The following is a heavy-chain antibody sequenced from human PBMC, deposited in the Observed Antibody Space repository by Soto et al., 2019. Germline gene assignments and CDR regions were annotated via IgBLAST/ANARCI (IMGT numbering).Heavy chain of an antibody. CDR1: GGSFSGYY. Sequence: PSETLSLTCAVYGGSFSGYYWSWIRQPPGKGLEWIGEINHSGSTNYNPSLKSRVTISVDTSKNQFSLKLSPVTAADTAVYYCARGRFYDFWSGYHTTPQFDYWGQGTLVTVSS. CDR2: INHSGST. CDR3: ARGRFYDFWSGYHTTPQFDY. J-gene: IGHJ4*02. D-gene: IGHD3-3*01. V-gene: IGHV4-34*01.